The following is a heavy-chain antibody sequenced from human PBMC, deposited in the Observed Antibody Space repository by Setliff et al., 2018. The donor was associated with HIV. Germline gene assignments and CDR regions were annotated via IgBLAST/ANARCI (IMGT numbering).Heavy chain of an antibody. J-gene: IGHJ4*02. CDR2: IRNDGSDK. CDR1: GFTFSSYG. V-gene: IGHV3-30*02. Sequence: LRLSCAASGFTFSSYGLHWVRQAPGKGLEWVAFIRNDGSDKHYVESVKGRFTISRDNSKKTLYLQMNRLRAEDTAVYYCAMSPYSSGLFDYWGQGTLVTVS. D-gene: IGHD6-19*01. CDR3: AMSPYSSGLFDY.